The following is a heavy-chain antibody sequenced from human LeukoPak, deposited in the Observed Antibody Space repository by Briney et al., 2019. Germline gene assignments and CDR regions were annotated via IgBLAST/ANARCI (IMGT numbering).Heavy chain of an antibody. J-gene: IGHJ4*02. V-gene: IGHV3-15*01. CDR1: GFTFSNAW. Sequence: PGGSLRLSCAASGFTFSNAWMSWVRQAPGKGLEWVGRIKSKTDGGTTDYAAPVKGRFTISRDDSKNTLYLQMNSLKTEDTAVYYCTTGGMVGQWLTSDYWGQGTLVTVSS. D-gene: IGHD6-19*01. CDR3: TTGGMVGQWLTSDY. CDR2: IKSKTDGGTT.